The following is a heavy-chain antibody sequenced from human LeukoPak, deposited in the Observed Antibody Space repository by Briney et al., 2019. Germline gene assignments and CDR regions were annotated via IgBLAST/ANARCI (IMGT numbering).Heavy chain of an antibody. Sequence: SETLSLTCTVSGGSISSYYWSWIRQPPGKGLEWIGYIYTSGSTNYNPSLKSRVTISVDPSKNQFSLKLSSVTAADTAVYYCARQSRIKSSLDPWGQGTLVTVSS. CDR2: IYTSGST. CDR1: GGSISSYY. J-gene: IGHJ5*02. CDR3: ARQSRIKSSLDP. D-gene: IGHD6-13*01. V-gene: IGHV4-4*09.